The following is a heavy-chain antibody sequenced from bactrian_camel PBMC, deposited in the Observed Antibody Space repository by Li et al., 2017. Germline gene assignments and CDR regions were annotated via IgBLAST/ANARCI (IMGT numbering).Heavy chain of an antibody. V-gene: IGHV3S1*01. CDR1: GFTYKATC. CDR2: IRPSGEEQ. Sequence: HVQLVESGGGSVQSGGSLKLSCQVSGFTYKATCMGWFRQAPEKKREGVAVIRPSGEEQYYADSVKGRFTISQDSAKKTLFLQMNSLKPEDTAVYFCVTQGSTEYTGSWVFGYWGQGTHVTVS. J-gene: IGHJ6*01. D-gene: IGHD6*01. CDR3: VTQGSTEYTGSWVFGY.